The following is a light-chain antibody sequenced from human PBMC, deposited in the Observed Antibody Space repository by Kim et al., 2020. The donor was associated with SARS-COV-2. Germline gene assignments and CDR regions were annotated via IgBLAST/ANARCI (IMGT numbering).Light chain of an antibody. CDR3: LQHNTYPIT. CDR2: GAS. J-gene: IGKJ5*01. V-gene: IGKV1-17*01. CDR1: QDIRND. Sequence: ASVGARVTIHCRASQDIRNDLGWYQQNPGRAPKRLIYGASSLQSGVPSRFSGSGSGTEFTLTISRLQPEDFATYFCLQHNTYPITFGQGTRLEIK.